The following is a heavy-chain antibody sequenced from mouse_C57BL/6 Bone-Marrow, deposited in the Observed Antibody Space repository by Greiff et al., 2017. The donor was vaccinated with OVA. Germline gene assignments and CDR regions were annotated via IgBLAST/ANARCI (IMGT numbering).Heavy chain of an antibody. D-gene: IGHD2-1*01. Sequence: QVQLQQSGPELVKPGASVKISCKASGYAFSSSWMNWVKQRPGKGLEWIGRIYPGDGDTNYNGKFKGKATLTADKSSSTAYMQLSSLTSEDSAVYFCHYGNYGFAYWGQGTLVTVSA. CDR2: IYPGDGDT. CDR1: GYAFSSSW. J-gene: IGHJ3*01. V-gene: IGHV1-82*01. CDR3: HYGNYGFAY.